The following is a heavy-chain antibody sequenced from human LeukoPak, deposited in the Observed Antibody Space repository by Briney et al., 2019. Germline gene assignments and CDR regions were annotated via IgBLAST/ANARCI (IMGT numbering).Heavy chain of an antibody. V-gene: IGHV3-23*01. CDR1: GFTFSSYA. J-gene: IGHJ4*02. D-gene: IGHD1-26*01. CDR3: AKVPSSSGSRPCFDY. CDR2: IDGSGVSS. Sequence: PGGSLRLSCAASGFTFSSYAMSWVRQAPGKGLEWVSAIDGSGVSSYYADSVKGRFTISRDNSKNTLYLQMNGLRAEDTAVYYCAKVPSSSGSRPCFDYWGQGTLVTVSS.